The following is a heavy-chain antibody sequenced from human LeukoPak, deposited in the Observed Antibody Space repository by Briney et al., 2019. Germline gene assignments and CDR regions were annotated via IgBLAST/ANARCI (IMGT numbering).Heavy chain of an antibody. V-gene: IGHV3-23*01. CDR3: AKVGGGGYSYGHYYFDY. J-gene: IGHJ4*02. CDR2: ISGSGGST. Sequence: GGSLRLSCAASGFTFSSYAMSWVRQAPGKGLEWVSAISGSGGSTYYADSVKGRFTISSDNSKNTLYLQMNSLRAEDTAVYYCAKVGGGGYSYGHYYFDYWGQGTLVNVSS. CDR1: GFTFSSYA. D-gene: IGHD5-18*01.